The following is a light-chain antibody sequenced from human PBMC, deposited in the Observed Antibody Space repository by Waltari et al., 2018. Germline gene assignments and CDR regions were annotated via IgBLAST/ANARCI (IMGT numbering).Light chain of an antibody. J-gene: IGKJ1*01. CDR1: QRVSSY. CDR3: QQRSNWSWT. CDR2: DAS. V-gene: IGKV3-11*01. Sequence: EIVLTQSPATLSLSPGERATLSCRASQRVSSYLAWYQQKPGQAPRLLIYDASNRATGIPARFSGSGSGTDFTLTISSLEPEDFAVYYCQQRSNWSWTFGQGTKVEIK.